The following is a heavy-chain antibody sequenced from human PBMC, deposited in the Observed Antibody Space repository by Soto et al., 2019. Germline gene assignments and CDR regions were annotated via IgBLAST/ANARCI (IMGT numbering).Heavy chain of an antibody. CDR3: ARYKVGVTTRDAFDV. J-gene: IGHJ3*01. CDR1: GGTFSSYA. V-gene: IGHV1-69*01. Sequence: QVQLVQSGAEVKKPGSSVKVSCKASGGTFSSYAISWVRQAPGQGLAWMGGIIPIFGTANYAQKFPGRVTITANQSTSRAYMELSSVRSENTAVYCWARYKVGVTTRDAFDVWGQGTMVTVSS. CDR2: IIPIFGTA. D-gene: IGHD1-26*01.